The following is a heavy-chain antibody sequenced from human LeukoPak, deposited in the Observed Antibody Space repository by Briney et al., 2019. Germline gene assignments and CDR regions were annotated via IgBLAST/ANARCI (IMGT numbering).Heavy chain of an antibody. CDR3: ASIYYDTGFDAFDI. CDR2: INPNSGGT. Sequence: ASVKVSCKASGYTFTSYYMHWVRQAPGQGLEWMGWINPNSGGTNYAQKFQGRVTMTRDTSISTAYMELSRLRSDDTAVYYCASIYYDTGFDAFDIWGQGTMVTVSS. D-gene: IGHD3-22*01. V-gene: IGHV1-2*02. J-gene: IGHJ3*02. CDR1: GYTFTSYY.